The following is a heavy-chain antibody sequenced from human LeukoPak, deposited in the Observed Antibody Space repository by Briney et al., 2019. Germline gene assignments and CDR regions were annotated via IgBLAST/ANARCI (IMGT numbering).Heavy chain of an antibody. CDR2: ISSSGSTI. CDR1: GFTFSSYE. CDR3: ARVTANWFDP. D-gene: IGHD2-21*02. J-gene: IGHJ5*02. V-gene: IGHV3-48*03. Sequence: GGSLRLSCAASGFTFSSYEMNWVRQAPGKGLEWVSYISSSGSTIYYADFVKGRFTISRDNAKNSLYLQMNSLRAEDTAVYYCARVTANWFDPWGQGTLVTVSS.